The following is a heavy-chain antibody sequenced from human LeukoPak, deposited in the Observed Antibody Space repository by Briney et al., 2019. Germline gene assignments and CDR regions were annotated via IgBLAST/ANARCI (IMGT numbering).Heavy chain of an antibody. Sequence: GGSLRLSCAASGFTFSSYGMNWVRQAPGKGLEWVSYISTSSNRIDYADSVKGRFTMSRDNAKNLLYLQMNSLRDEDTAMYYCARVSAPGTSGWYFGYWGQGTLVTVSS. D-gene: IGHD6-19*01. CDR3: ARVSAPGTSGWYFGY. CDR1: GFTFSSYG. V-gene: IGHV3-48*02. CDR2: ISTSSNRI. J-gene: IGHJ4*02.